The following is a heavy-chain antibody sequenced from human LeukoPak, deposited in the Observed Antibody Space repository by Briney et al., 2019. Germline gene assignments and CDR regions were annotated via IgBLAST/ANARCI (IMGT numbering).Heavy chain of an antibody. CDR2: IKQDESEK. Sequence: GGSLRLSCAASGFTFSSYWISWVRQAPGKGLEWVANIKQDESEKYYVDSAKGRFTISRDNAKNSLYLQMNSLRAEDTAVYYCARDSAGYCSSTSCYTPSLAFDIWGQGTMVTVSS. J-gene: IGHJ3*02. V-gene: IGHV3-7*01. CDR3: ARDSAGYCSSTSCYTPSLAFDI. D-gene: IGHD2-2*02. CDR1: GFTFSSYW.